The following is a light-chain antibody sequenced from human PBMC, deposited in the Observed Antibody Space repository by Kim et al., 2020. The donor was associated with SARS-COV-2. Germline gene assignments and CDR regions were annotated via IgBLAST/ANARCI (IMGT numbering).Light chain of an antibody. CDR2: GAS. Sequence: EIVLTQSPGTLSLSPGERATLSCRASQSVSSSYLAWYQQKPGQAPRLLIYGASSRATAIPDRFSGSGSGTDFTLTISRLEPEDFAVYYCQQYSKSVLTFGQGTKVDIK. V-gene: IGKV3-20*01. J-gene: IGKJ1*01. CDR1: QSVSSSY. CDR3: QQYSKSVLT.